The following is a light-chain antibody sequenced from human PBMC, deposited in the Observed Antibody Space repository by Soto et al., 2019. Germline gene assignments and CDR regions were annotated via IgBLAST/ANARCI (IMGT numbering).Light chain of an antibody. CDR3: QQRSNWPWT. CDR1: QSVSSY. V-gene: IGKV3-11*01. CDR2: DAS. J-gene: IGKJ1*01. Sequence: EIVLTQSPATLSWSPGDRATLSCRASQSVSSYLAWYQQKPGQAPRLLIYDASNSATGIPARFSGSGSGTDFTLTISSLEPKDFAVYYCQQRSNWPWTFGQGTKVEIK.